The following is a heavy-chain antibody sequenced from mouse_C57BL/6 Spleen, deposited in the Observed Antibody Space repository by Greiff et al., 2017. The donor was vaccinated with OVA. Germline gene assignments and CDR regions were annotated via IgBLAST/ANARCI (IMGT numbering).Heavy chain of an antibody. D-gene: IGHD2-5*01. J-gene: IGHJ4*01. CDR1: GYAFSSYW. V-gene: IGHV1-80*01. CDR3: ARSHYSNFYAMDY. CDR2: IYPGDGDT. Sequence: QVQLQQSGAELVKPGASVKISCKASGYAFSSYWMNWVKQRPGKGLEWIGQIYPGDGDTNYNGKFKGKATLTADKSSSTAYLPLSSLTSEDAAVYVCARSHYSNFYAMDYWGQGTSVTVSA.